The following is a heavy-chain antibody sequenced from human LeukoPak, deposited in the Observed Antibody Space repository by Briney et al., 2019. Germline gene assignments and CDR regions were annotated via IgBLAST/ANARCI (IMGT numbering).Heavy chain of an antibody. V-gene: IGHV3-23*01. CDR3: AKESLLLRGPLLIYYFDF. CDR2: ISGGDPTT. CDR1: DFSFTTYA. Sequence: GGSLRLSCAASDFSFTTYAMSWVRQTPGKGLEWVSSISGGDPTTYYADSVKGRFTISRDNSKNTLYLQMNSLRAEDTAIYYCAKESLLLRGPLLIYYFDFWGQGTLVTVSS. J-gene: IGHJ4*02. D-gene: IGHD3-10*01.